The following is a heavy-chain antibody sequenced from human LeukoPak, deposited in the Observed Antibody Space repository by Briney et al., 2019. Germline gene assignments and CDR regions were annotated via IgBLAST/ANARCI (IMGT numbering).Heavy chain of an antibody. J-gene: IGHJ6*02. D-gene: IGHD3-16*01. CDR1: GFTFSSYA. CDR3: ARDELGVAQTTIYYYYGMDV. V-gene: IGHV3-30*09. CDR2: ISYDGSNK. Sequence: HPGGSLRLSCAASGFTFSSYAMHWVRQAPGKGLEWVAVISYDGSNKYYADSVKGRFAISRDNSKNTLYLQMNSLRAEDTAVYYCARDELGVAQTTIYYYYGMDVWGQGTTVTVSS.